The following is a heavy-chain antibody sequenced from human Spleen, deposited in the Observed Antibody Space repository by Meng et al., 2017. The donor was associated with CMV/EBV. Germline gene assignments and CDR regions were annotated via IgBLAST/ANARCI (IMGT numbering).Heavy chain of an antibody. V-gene: IGHV1-2*02. J-gene: IGHJ6*02. Sequence: ASVKVSCKASGYTFTGYYMHWVRQAPGQGLEWMGWINPNSGGTNYAQKFQGRVTMTRDTSISTAYMELSRLRSDDTAVYYCARGEVAAAYYYGMDVWGQGTTVTVS. CDR3: ARGEVAAAYYYGMDV. D-gene: IGHD6-19*01. CDR1: GYTFTGYY. CDR2: INPNSGGT.